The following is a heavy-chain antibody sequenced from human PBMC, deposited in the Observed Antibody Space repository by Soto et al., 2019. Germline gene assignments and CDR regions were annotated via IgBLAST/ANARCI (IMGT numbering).Heavy chain of an antibody. J-gene: IGHJ5*02. D-gene: IGHD6-19*01. CDR1: GFTFSSYG. Sequence: PGGSLRLSCAASGFTFSSYGMHWVSQAPGKGLEWVAVIWYDGSNKYYADSVKGRFTISRDNSKNTLYLQMNSLRAEDTAVYYCARDGGGSHRIAVAAGRFDPWGQGTLVTVSS. CDR3: ARDGGGSHRIAVAAGRFDP. CDR2: IWYDGSNK. V-gene: IGHV3-33*01.